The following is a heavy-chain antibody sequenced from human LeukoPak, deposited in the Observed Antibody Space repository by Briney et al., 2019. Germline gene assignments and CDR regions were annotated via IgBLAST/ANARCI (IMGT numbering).Heavy chain of an antibody. Sequence: SETLSLTCTVSGGSISSGSYYWSWIRQPAGKGLEWIGRIYTSGSTNYNPSLKSRVTISVDTSKNQFSLKLSSVTAADTAVYYCARGLMWYGGNFDYWGQGTLVTVSS. CDR3: ARGLMWYGGNFDY. V-gene: IGHV4-61*02. CDR2: IYTSGST. D-gene: IGHD4-23*01. CDR1: GGSISSGSYY. J-gene: IGHJ4*02.